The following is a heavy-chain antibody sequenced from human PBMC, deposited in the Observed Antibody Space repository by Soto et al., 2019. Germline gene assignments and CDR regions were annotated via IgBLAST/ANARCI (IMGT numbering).Heavy chain of an antibody. CDR1: GYTFTSYA. CDR3: ARISSSWTVFDY. D-gene: IGHD6-13*01. J-gene: IGHJ4*02. V-gene: IGHV1-3*01. CDR2: INAGNGNT. Sequence: ASVKVSCKASGYTFTSYAMHWVRQAPGQRLEWMGWINAGNGNTKYSQKFQGRVTITRDTSASTAYTELSSLRSEDTAVYYCARISSSWTVFDYWGQGXLVTVYS.